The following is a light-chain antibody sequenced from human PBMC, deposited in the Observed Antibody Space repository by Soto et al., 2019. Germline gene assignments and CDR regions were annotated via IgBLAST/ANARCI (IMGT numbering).Light chain of an antibody. CDR2: DTS. Sequence: EIVLTQSPATLSLSPGERATLSCRASQSVFNYLAWYQQKAGQGPRLLIYDTSNRAPGIPARFSGSGSGTDFTLTISSLEPEDFAIYYCQQRSNWPLTFGGGTKVEIK. CDR3: QQRSNWPLT. CDR1: QSVFNY. V-gene: IGKV3-11*01. J-gene: IGKJ4*01.